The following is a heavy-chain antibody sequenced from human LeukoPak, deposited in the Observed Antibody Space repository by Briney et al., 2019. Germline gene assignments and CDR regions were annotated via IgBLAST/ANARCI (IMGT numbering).Heavy chain of an antibody. D-gene: IGHD1-1*01. CDR3: ARGGTTGTTSPLRAFDI. CDR1: GFTVSSNY. Sequence: GGSLRLSCAASGFTVSSNYMSWVRQAPGKGLEWVSVIYSGGSTYYADSVKGRFTISRDNSKNMLYLQMNSLRAEDTAVYYCARGGTTGTTSPLRAFDIWGQGIMVTVSS. J-gene: IGHJ3*02. CDR2: IYSGGST. V-gene: IGHV3-53*01.